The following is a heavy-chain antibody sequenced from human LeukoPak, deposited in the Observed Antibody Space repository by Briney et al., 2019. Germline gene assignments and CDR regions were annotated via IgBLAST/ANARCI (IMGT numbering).Heavy chain of an antibody. V-gene: IGHV1-3*01. CDR3: ARDGGGRYGTTLLDY. CDR2: INAANGNI. CDR1: RYIFTNHG. J-gene: IGHJ4*02. D-gene: IGHD1/OR15-1a*01. Sequence: ASVKVSCKASRYIFTNHGIHWVRQAPGQRLECMGWINAANGNIKYSPSFQGRVTFTGDISASTVYMEMSSLRSEDTALYYCARDGGGRYGTTLLDYWGQGTLVTVSS.